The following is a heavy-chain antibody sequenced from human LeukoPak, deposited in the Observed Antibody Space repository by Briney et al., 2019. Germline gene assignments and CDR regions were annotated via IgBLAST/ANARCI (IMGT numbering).Heavy chain of an antibody. CDR1: RFTFSSYA. Sequence: GGSLRLSCAASRFTFSSYAMSWVRQAPGKGLEWVSAISGSGGSTYYADSVKGRFTISRDNSKNTLYLQMNSLRAEDTAVYYCAKGGVGATKGLIAFDIWGQGTMVTVSS. V-gene: IGHV3-23*01. D-gene: IGHD1-26*01. CDR2: ISGSGGST. J-gene: IGHJ3*02. CDR3: AKGGVGATKGLIAFDI.